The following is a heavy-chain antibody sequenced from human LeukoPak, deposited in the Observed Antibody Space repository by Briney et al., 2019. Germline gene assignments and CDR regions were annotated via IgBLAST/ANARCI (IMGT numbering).Heavy chain of an antibody. D-gene: IGHD1-26*01. V-gene: IGHV3-23*01. CDR2: ISGSGGST. CDR1: GFTFSSYA. J-gene: IGHJ1*01. CDR3: AKKVVVGATSPYSDFQD. Sequence: PGGSLRLSCAASGFTFSSYAMSWVRQAPGKGLEWISAISGSGGSTHYAGSVKGRFSISRDNSKNTLYLQMNSLRVEDTALYYCAKKVVVGATSPYSDFQDWGQGTLVTVSS.